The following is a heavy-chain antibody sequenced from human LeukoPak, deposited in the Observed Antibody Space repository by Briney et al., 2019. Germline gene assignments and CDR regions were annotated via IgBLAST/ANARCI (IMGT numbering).Heavy chain of an antibody. D-gene: IGHD6-6*01. J-gene: IGHJ4*02. CDR1: GFTFSSYW. Sequence: PGGSLRLSCAASGFTFSSYWMSWVRQAPGKGLEWVANIKQDGSEKYYVDSVKGRFTISRDNAKNSLYLQMNSLRAEDTAVYYCASKVDSSSSLENYFDYWGQGTLVTVSS. V-gene: IGHV3-7*01. CDR2: IKQDGSEK. CDR3: ASKVDSSSSLENYFDY.